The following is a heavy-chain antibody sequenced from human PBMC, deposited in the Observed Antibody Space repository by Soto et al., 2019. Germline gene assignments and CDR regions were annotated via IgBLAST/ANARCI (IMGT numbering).Heavy chain of an antibody. CDR3: ARDIAAAGRRRDAFDI. CDR2: INPSVGST. Sequence: QVQLVQSGAEVKKPGASVKVSCKASGYTFTSYYMHWVRQAPGQGLEWMGIINPSVGSTSYAQKFQGRVTMTRDTSTSTVYMELSSLRSEDTAVYYCARDIAAAGRRRDAFDIWGQGTMVTVSS. CDR1: GYTFTSYY. V-gene: IGHV1-46*01. J-gene: IGHJ3*02. D-gene: IGHD6-13*01.